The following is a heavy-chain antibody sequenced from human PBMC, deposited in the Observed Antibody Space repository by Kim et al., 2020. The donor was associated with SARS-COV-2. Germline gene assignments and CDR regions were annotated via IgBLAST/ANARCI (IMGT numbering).Heavy chain of an antibody. Sequence: SETLSLTCAVYGGSFSGDYWSWIRQPPGKGMEWIGEINHSGSTNSNPSLKSRVTISVDTSKNQFSLKLSSGTAADTAVYYCARGTRQWLVRGPYYYDMDVWGKGTRDTVS. D-gene: IGHD6-19*01. CDR1: GGSFSGDY. J-gene: IGHJ6*03. V-gene: IGHV4-34*01. CDR3: ARGTRQWLVRGPYYYDMDV. CDR2: INHSGST.